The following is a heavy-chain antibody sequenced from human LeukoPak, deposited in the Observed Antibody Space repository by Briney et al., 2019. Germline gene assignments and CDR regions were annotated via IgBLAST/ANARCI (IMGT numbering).Heavy chain of an antibody. CDR3: AKGGGLRFLEWLYYFDY. D-gene: IGHD3-3*01. V-gene: IGHV1-69*05. CDR2: IIPIFGTA. Sequence: APVKVSCKASGGTFSSYAISWVRQAPGQGLEWMGGIIPIFGTANYAQKFQGRVTITTDESTSTAYMELSSLRSEDTAVYYCAKGGGLRFLEWLYYFDYWGQGTLVTVSS. CDR1: GGTFSSYA. J-gene: IGHJ4*02.